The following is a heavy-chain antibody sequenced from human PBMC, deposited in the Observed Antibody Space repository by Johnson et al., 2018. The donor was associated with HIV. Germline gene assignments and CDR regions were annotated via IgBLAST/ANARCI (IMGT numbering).Heavy chain of an antibody. Sequence: VHLVESGGGVVQPGGSLRLSCAASQFTFSSYSMNCVRQAPGKGLEWVSVIFSGGSTYYADSVKGRFTISRDNSKNTLHLQMNSLRVEDTAVYYCARERINDGFDIWGQGTMVTVSS. D-gene: IGHD2-15*01. V-gene: IGHV3-66*01. CDR2: IFSGGST. CDR3: ARERINDGFDI. J-gene: IGHJ3*02. CDR1: QFTFSSYS.